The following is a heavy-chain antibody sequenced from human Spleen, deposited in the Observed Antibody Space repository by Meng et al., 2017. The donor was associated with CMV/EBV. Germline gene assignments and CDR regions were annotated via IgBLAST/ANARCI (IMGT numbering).Heavy chain of an antibody. V-gene: IGHV3-74*01. CDR3: ARRHSSGWYLYFDY. D-gene: IGHD6-19*01. J-gene: IGHJ4*02. CDR1: GFTFSSYW. CDR2: INSDGSST. Sequence: GGSLRLSCAASGFTFSSYWTHWVRQAPGKGLVWVSRINSDGSSTSYADSVKGRFTTSRDNAKNTLYLQRNSLRAEDTAVYYCARRHSSGWYLYFDYWGQGTLVTVSS.